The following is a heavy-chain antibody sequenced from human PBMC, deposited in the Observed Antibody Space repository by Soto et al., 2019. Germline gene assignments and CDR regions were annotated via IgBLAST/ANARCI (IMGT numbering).Heavy chain of an antibody. D-gene: IGHD5-18*01. V-gene: IGHV3-23*01. CDR1: AFTFSSYA. CDR3: AKDGRIHLYSPPFDY. Sequence: EVQLLESGGGLVQQGGSLRLSCAASAFTFSSYAMSWVRQTPRKGLEWVSSISGSGDSTFYADSVKGRFTISRDNSKNTLYLEMSSLRAEDTAIYVCAKDGRIHLYSPPFDYWGQGALVSVTS. CDR2: ISGSGDST. J-gene: IGHJ4*02.